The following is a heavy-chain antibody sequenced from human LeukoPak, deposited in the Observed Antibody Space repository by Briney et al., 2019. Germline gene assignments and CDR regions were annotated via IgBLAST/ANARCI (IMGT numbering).Heavy chain of an antibody. D-gene: IGHD3-22*01. CDR2: FYYSGST. Sequence: PSETVSLTCTVSGGSISSRGYYWGWIRQPPGKGLEYIGSFYYSGSTYYNPSLKSRVTISADMSLNQFSLKFSSVTAADTAVYYCARLVGGFISGYYLYYFDYWGQGTLVTVSS. J-gene: IGHJ4*02. CDR1: GGSISSRGYY. CDR3: ARLVGGFISGYYLYYFDY. V-gene: IGHV4-39*01.